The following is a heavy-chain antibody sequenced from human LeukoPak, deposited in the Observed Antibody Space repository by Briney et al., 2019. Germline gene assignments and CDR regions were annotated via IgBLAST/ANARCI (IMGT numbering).Heavy chain of an antibody. Sequence: PSETLSLTCTVSGGSISSSSYYWGWIRQPPGKGLEWIGSIYYSGSTYFNPSLKSRVTIALQTSKNQFSLKLTSVTAADTAVYYCASWPVERGSRGYVDYWGQGTLVTVSS. D-gene: IGHD3-22*01. CDR1: GGSISSSSYY. CDR3: ASWPVERGSRGYVDY. CDR2: IYYSGST. J-gene: IGHJ4*02. V-gene: IGHV4-39*07.